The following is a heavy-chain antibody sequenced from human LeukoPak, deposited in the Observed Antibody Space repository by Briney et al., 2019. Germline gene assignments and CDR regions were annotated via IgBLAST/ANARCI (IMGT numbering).Heavy chain of an antibody. CDR1: GGSISSYY. CDR3: ARDSLYYDILTGYYPDAFDI. Sequence: KPSETLSLTCTVSGGSISSYYWSWLRQPPGKGLEGIVYIYYSGSTNYNPSLKSRVTISVDTSKNQFSLKLSSVTAADTAVYYCARDSLYYDILTGYYPDAFDIWGQGTMVTVSS. CDR2: IYYSGST. V-gene: IGHV4-59*01. D-gene: IGHD3-9*01. J-gene: IGHJ3*02.